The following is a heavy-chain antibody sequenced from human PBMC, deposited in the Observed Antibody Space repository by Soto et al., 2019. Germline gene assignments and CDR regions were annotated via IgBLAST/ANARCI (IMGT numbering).Heavy chain of an antibody. D-gene: IGHD5-18*01. CDR3: ATRYSYGPEDFGSLDY. CDR1: GGTFSSYA. Sequence: QVQLVQSGAEVKKPGSSVKVSCKASGGTFSSYAISWVRQAPGQGLEWMGGIIPIFGTANYAQKFQGRVTITADESTSTAYMELSSLRSEDTGVYYCATRYSYGPEDFGSLDYWGQGTLVTVSS. V-gene: IGHV1-69*12. CDR2: IIPIFGTA. J-gene: IGHJ4*02.